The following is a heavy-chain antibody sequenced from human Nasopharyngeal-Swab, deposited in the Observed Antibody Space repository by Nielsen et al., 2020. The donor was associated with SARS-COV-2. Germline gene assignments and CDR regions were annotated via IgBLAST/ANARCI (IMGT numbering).Heavy chain of an antibody. CDR3: AREEREVWSGFFLAASMDV. CDR1: AGTISSSA. J-gene: IGHJ6*02. D-gene: IGHD3-3*01. CDR2: IIPIFGTA. Sequence: SVKVPCKAAAGTISSSAISRVRRAPGQGLEWMGGIIPIFGTANYAQKLQGRVTITADESTSTAYMELSSLRSEDTAVYYCAREEREVWSGFFLAASMDVWGQGTTVTVSS. V-gene: IGHV1-69*13.